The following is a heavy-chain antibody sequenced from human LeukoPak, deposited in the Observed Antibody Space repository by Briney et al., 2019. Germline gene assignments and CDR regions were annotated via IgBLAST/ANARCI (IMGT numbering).Heavy chain of an antibody. D-gene: IGHD2-15*01. Sequence: GGSLRLSCAASGFTFSNYGMTWVRQAPGKGLEWVSSISGSAATISYADSVKGRFTISRDNSKNTLYLQMNSLRAEDTAVYYCAKDRGMFLVGYLDYWGQGTLVTVSS. V-gene: IGHV3-23*01. CDR3: AKDRGMFLVGYLDY. CDR1: GFTFSNYG. J-gene: IGHJ4*02. CDR2: ISGSAATI.